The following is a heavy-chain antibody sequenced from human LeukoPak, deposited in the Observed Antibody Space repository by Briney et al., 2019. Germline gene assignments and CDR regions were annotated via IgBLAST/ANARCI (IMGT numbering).Heavy chain of an antibody. CDR2: IKKDGSEK. J-gene: IGHJ6*03. Sequence: GGSLRLSCAASGFTFSSYWMSWVRQAPGKGLEWVANIKKDGSEKYYVDSVKDRFTISRDNTKNSMFLQMNSLRAEDTAVYYCARAPGSNIVVVPAASNHYMDVWGKGTTVTVS. CDR1: GFTFSSYW. CDR3: ARAPGSNIVVVPAASNHYMDV. D-gene: IGHD2-2*01. V-gene: IGHV3-7*01.